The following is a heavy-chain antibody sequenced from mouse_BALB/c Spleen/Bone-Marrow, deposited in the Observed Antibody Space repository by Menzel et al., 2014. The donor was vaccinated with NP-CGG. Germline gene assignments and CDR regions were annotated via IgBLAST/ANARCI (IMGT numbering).Heavy chain of an antibody. V-gene: IGHV5-17*02. Sequence: EVKVVESGAGLVQPGGSRKLSCAASGFTFSSFGMHWVRQAPEKGLEWVAYISNGSSTIYYADTVKGRFTISRDNPKNTLFLQMTNLRSEDTAMYYCARKGAMITHYYAMDYWGQGTSVTVSS. CDR1: GFTFSSFG. J-gene: IGHJ4*01. D-gene: IGHD2-4*01. CDR3: ARKGAMITHYYAMDY. CDR2: ISNGSSTI.